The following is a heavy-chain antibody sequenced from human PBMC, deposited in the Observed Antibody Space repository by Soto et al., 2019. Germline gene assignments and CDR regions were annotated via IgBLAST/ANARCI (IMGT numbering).Heavy chain of an antibody. D-gene: IGHD3-10*01. Sequence: SETLSLTCTVSSGSISSYNWNWVRQPPGKGLEWIGFINYSGSTHYNPSLKSRVTISLDTSKNQFSLKLNSVTAADTAVYYCAKENYYALDYWGPGTLVTVSS. CDR3: AKENYYALDY. V-gene: IGHV4-59*01. CDR2: INYSGST. CDR1: SGSISSYN. J-gene: IGHJ4*02.